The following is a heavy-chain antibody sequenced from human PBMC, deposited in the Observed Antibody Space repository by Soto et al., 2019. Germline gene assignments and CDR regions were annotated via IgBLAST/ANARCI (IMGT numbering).Heavy chain of an antibody. CDR1: GFTFSSYS. V-gene: IGHV3-21*01. Sequence: EVQLVESGGGLVKPGGSLRLSCAASGFTFSSYSMNWVRQAPGKGLEWVSSISSSSSYIYYADSVKGRFTISRDNAKNSLYLQMTSVRAEDTAVYYCARGKGCSGGSCYFDYWGQGTLVTVSS. CDR3: ARGKGCSGGSCYFDY. D-gene: IGHD2-15*01. CDR2: ISSSSSYI. J-gene: IGHJ4*02.